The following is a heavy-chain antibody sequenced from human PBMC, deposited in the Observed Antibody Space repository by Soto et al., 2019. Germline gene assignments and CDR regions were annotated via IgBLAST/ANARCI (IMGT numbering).Heavy chain of an antibody. CDR2: INPSGGST. J-gene: IGHJ4*02. V-gene: IGHV1-46*01. CDR3: ARELNTDSSAYYSSDY. Sequence: ASVKVSCKASGYTFTSYYMHWVRQAPGQGLEWMGIINPSGGSTSYAQKFQGRVTMTRDTSTSTVYMELSSLRSEDTAVYYCARELNTDSSAYYSSDYWGQGTLVTVSS. D-gene: IGHD3-22*01. CDR1: GYTFTSYY.